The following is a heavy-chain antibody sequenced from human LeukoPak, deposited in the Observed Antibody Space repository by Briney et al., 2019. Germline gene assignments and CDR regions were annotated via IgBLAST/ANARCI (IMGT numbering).Heavy chain of an antibody. D-gene: IGHD5-18*01. CDR1: GFIFDDYA. V-gene: IGHV3-23*01. CDR2: IRGGGGVK. CDR3: AKSSHSYGNDALDI. J-gene: IGHJ3*02. Sequence: GGSLRLSCAASGFIFDDYAMHWVRQAPGKGLEYVSVIRGGGGVKHYAASVKGRFTISRDNSKNTLYLQMNSLRAEDTAVYYCAKSSHSYGNDALDIWGQGTMVTVSS.